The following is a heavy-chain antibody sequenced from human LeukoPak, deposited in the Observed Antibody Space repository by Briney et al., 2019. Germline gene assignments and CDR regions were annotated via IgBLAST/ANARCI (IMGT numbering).Heavy chain of an antibody. D-gene: IGHD1-26*01. CDR3: AREEWEAFDY. Sequence: PGRSLRLSCAASGFTFRSYAMHWVRQAPGKGLEWVAVISYDGSNKYYADSVKGRFTISRDNSKNTLYLQMNSLRAEDTAVYYCAREEWEAFDYWGQGTLVTVSS. V-gene: IGHV3-30*04. J-gene: IGHJ4*02. CDR1: GFTFRSYA. CDR2: ISYDGSNK.